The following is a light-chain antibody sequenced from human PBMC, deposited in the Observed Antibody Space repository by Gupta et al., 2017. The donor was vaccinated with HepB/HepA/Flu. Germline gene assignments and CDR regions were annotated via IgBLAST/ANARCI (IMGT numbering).Light chain of an antibody. Sequence: SALTQPLSLSGSPGQSVTISCTGPSSNVGSYNNVSWYQQPPGEAPKLIIFAITKRPSGVQDRFCGTKASNTASITSWVHRSDDEADYYCLGYRSNDILVFGTGTKVTAL. CDR1: SSNVGSYNN. J-gene: IGLJ1*01. CDR3: LGYRSNDILV. CDR2: AIT. V-gene: IGLV2-11*01.